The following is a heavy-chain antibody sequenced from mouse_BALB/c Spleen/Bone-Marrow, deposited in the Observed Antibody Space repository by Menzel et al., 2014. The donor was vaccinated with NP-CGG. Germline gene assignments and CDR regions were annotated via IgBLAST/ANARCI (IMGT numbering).Heavy chain of an antibody. Sequence: EVHLVESGGGLVQPGGSLKLSCAASGFTFSNYGMSWVRQTPDKRLELVATINSDGGSTYYPDGVKGRFTIYRDTAKNTLYLQMSNLKSEETDKYYCVRGCYGNNVDYFDFWGQGTTLTVSS. J-gene: IGHJ2*01. CDR3: VRGCYGNNVDYFDF. CDR1: GFTFSNYG. CDR2: INSDGGST. V-gene: IGHV5-6-3*01. D-gene: IGHD2-1*01.